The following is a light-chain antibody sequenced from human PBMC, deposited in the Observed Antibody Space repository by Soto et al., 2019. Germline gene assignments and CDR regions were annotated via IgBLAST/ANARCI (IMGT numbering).Light chain of an antibody. CDR1: SSNIGAGYD. Sequence: QSVLTQPPSVSGAPGQRVTISCTGSSSNIGAGYDVHWYQQLPETAPKLLIYGNXNRXSXXXDRXSGSKSGTSASLAITGLQAEDEADYYCQSYDSSLSGWVFGGGTKLTVL. CDR3: QSYDSSLSGWV. V-gene: IGLV1-40*01. CDR2: GNX. J-gene: IGLJ3*02.